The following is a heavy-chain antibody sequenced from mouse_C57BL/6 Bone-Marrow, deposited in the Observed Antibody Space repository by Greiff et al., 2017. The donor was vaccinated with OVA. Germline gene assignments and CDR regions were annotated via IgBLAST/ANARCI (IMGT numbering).Heavy chain of an antibody. CDR3: ARWLLGAMDY. J-gene: IGHJ4*01. V-gene: IGHV1-54*01. Sequence: QVQLQQSGAELVRPGTSVKVSCKASGYAFTNYLIEWVKQRPGQGLEWIGVINPGSGGTNYNEKFKGKATLTADKSSSTAYMQLSSLTSEDSAVYLCARWLLGAMDYWGQGTSVTVSS. CDR2: INPGSGGT. CDR1: GYAFTNYL. D-gene: IGHD2-3*01.